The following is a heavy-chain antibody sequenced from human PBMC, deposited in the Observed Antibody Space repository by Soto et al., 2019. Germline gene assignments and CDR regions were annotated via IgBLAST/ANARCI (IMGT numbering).Heavy chain of an antibody. CDR2: ISYEGSNT. CDR1: GFTFGTYA. J-gene: IGHJ6*02. D-gene: IGHD1-1*01. Sequence: PGGSLRLSCVASGFTFGTYAIHWVRQAPGKGLQWVALISYEGSNTYYADSVKGRFTVSRDNSKSTLYLQMNSLRPEDTGVYYCARVTPGNNLYYFSGMDVWGQGTSVTLSS. V-gene: IGHV3-30-3*01. CDR3: ARVTPGNNLYYFSGMDV.